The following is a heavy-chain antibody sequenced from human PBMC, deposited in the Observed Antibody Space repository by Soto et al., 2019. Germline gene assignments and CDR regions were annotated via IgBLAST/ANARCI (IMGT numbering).Heavy chain of an antibody. D-gene: IGHD4-17*01. CDR3: ARATTVTDY. V-gene: IGHV3-72*01. CDR1: GFIFSDHY. J-gene: IGHJ4*02. Sequence: EVQLVESGGGLVQPGGSLRLSCAASGFIFSDHYMDWVRQAPGKGLEWVGRTRNKANSHTTEYAASVKGRFTISRDDSKNSLYLQMNSLKIEDTAVYYCARATTVTDYWVQGTLVTVSS. CDR2: TRNKANSHTT.